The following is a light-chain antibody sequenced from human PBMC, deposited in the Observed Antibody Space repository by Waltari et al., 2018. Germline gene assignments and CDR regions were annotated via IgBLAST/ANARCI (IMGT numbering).Light chain of an antibody. CDR1: QSVSSY. CDR3: QQRSNWPPVVT. J-gene: IGKJ4*01. CDR2: DAS. Sequence: EIVLTQSPAPLSLSPGERATLSCRASQSVSSYSAWDQQKPGQAPRLLIYDASNRATGIPARFGGSVSGTDFTLTISSLEPEDFAVYYCQQRSNWPPVVTFGGGTKVEIK. V-gene: IGKV3-11*01.